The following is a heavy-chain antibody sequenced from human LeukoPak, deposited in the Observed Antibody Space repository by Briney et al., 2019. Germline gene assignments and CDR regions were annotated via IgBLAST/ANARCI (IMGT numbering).Heavy chain of an antibody. D-gene: IGHD1-1*01. CDR3: ARARRLVHDTSFYIDS. Sequence: PGRSLRLSCAASGFSFSSYGMHWVRQAPGKGLEWVAVIWHDGSKEYYVDSVKGRFTISRDNSKNTLYLQMNSLRAEDTAVYFCARARRLVHDTSFYIDSWGQGTLVTVSS. CDR1: GFSFSSYG. V-gene: IGHV3-33*01. CDR2: IWHDGSKE. J-gene: IGHJ4*02.